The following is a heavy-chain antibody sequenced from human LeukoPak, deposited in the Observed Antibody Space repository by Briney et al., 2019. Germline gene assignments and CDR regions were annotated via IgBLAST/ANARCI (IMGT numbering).Heavy chain of an antibody. V-gene: IGHV3-64*04. J-gene: IGHJ4*02. CDR3: AKAPPYTKYFDY. D-gene: IGHD1-1*01. Sequence: GGSLRLSCSASGFTFKSYAMHWVRQAPGKGLEYMSSINTNGANTYYADSVKGRFTISRDNSKNTLYLQMYSLRAGNTAIYYCAKAPPYTKYFDYWGQGTLLTVSS. CDR2: INTNGANT. CDR1: GFTFKSYA.